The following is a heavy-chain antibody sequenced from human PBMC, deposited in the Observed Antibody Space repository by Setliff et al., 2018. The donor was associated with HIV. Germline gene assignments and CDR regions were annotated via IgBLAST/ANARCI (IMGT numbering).Heavy chain of an antibody. D-gene: IGHD4-17*01. V-gene: IGHV4-59*12. Sequence: SETLSLTCGVSSGSINGYHWSWVRQAPGRGLEWIGYVSYSGSTSYNPSLNSRVIMSVDASRDQFSLKLSSVTAVDTAVYYCAKKGNGDYHFDYWGQGTLVTVSS. CDR1: SGSINGYH. J-gene: IGHJ4*02. CDR3: AKKGNGDYHFDY. CDR2: VSYSGST.